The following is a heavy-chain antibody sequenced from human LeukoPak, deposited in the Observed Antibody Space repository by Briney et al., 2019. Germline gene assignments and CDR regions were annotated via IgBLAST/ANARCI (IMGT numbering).Heavy chain of an antibody. Sequence: PSETLSRTCTVSGGSISSSSYYWGWIRQPPGKGLEWIGSIYYSGSTYYNPSLKSRVTVSVDTSKNQFSLKLSSVTAADTAVYYCARHEELLRNFDYWGQGTLVTVSS. J-gene: IGHJ4*02. CDR2: IYYSGST. D-gene: IGHD1-26*01. CDR3: ARHEELLRNFDY. V-gene: IGHV4-39*01. CDR1: GGSISSSSYY.